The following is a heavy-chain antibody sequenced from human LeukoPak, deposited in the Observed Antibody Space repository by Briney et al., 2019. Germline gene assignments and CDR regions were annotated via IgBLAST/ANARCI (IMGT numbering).Heavy chain of an antibody. CDR1: GFTFSSYN. V-gene: IGHV3-21*01. J-gene: IGHJ4*02. CDR3: ARDGSSSGCELDY. CDR2: ISSSSSYI. D-gene: IGHD6-19*01. Sequence: GGSLRLSCAASGFTFSSYNMNWVRQAPGKGLEWVSSISSSSSYIYYADSVKGRFTISRDNAKNSLYLQMNSLRAEDTAVYYCARDGSSSGCELDYWGQGTLVTVSS.